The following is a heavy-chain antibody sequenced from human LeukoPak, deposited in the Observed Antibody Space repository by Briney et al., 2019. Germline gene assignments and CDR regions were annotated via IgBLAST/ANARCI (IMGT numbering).Heavy chain of an antibody. CDR2: INPNSGGT. V-gene: IGHV1-2*02. J-gene: IGHJ4*02. Sequence: ASVKVSCKASGYTFTGCYMHWVRQAPGQGLEWMGWINPNSGGTNYAQKFQGRVTMTRDTSISTAYMELSRLRSDDTAVYYCARDPSNPFSDFWSGSRDDDYYFDYWGQGTLVTVSS. D-gene: IGHD3-3*01. CDR3: ARDPSNPFSDFWSGSRDDDYYFDY. CDR1: GYTFTGCY.